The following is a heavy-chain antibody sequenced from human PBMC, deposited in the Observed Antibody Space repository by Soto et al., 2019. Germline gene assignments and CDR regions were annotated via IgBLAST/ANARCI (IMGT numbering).Heavy chain of an antibody. D-gene: IGHD5-12*01. CDR1: GFTFTSSA. V-gene: IGHV1-58*01. J-gene: IGHJ6*02. Sequence: SVKVSCKASGFTFTSSAVQWVRQARGQRLEWIGWIVVGSGNTNYAQKFQERVTITRDMSTSTAYMELSSLRSEDTAVYYCAAESGYGGYYYYGMDVWGQGTTVTVSS. CDR3: AAESGYGGYYYYGMDV. CDR2: IVVGSGNT.